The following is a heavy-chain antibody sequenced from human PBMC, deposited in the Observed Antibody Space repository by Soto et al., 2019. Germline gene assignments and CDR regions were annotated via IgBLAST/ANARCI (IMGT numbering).Heavy chain of an antibody. CDR2: INPASGST. V-gene: IGHV1-46*01. CDR3: ARDLAAGDH. D-gene: IGHD6-13*01. Sequence: QVQLVQSGAEVKKPGASVKVSCRTSGYTFTHYYIHWVRQAPGQGVEWLGIINPASGSTNYAQKFRGRVTLTMDTSTTTVYIELSGLRAEDTAIFYCARDLAAGDHWGQGTLFTVSS. CDR1: GYTFTHYY. J-gene: IGHJ4*02.